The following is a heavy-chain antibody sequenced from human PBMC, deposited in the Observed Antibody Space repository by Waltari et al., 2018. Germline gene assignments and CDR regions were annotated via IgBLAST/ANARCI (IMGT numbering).Heavy chain of an antibody. Sequence: QVQLVQSGAEVKKPGASVKVSCKASGYTFTGYYMHWVRQAPGQGLEWMGRINPNSGGTNYAQKFQGRVTMTRDTSISTAYMELSRLRSDDTAVYYCARDGRMRTSSNYYFDYWGQGTLVTVSS. CDR1: GYTFTGYY. CDR2: INPNSGGT. D-gene: IGHD2-2*01. V-gene: IGHV1-2*06. J-gene: IGHJ4*02. CDR3: ARDGRMRTSSNYYFDY.